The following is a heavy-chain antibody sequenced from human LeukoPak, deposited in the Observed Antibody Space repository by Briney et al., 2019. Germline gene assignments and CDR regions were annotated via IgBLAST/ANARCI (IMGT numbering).Heavy chain of an antibody. J-gene: IGHJ4*02. CDR3: ALNSFTVTLFGY. V-gene: IGHV3-21*01. D-gene: IGHD4-11*01. CDR1: GFTFSSYS. Sequence: GGSLRLSCAASGFTFSSYSMNWVRQAPGKGLEWVSSISSSSSYIYYADSVKGRFTISRDNAKNSLYLQMNSLRAEDTAVYYCALNSFTVTLFGYWGQGTLVTVSS. CDR2: ISSSSSYI.